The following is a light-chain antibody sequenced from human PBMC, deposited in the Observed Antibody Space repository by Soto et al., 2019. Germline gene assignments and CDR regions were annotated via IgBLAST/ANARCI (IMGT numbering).Light chain of an antibody. CDR1: QSISRS. V-gene: IGKV1-5*01. CDR2: DAS. CDR3: IQYSDFFIG. Sequence: DIQMTQSPSTLSASVGDRVTITCRASQSISRSLAWYQQKPGKAPSLLIYDASSLEGGVPSRFSGGGFGPEFTLTITNLQPADFATYFCIQYSDFFIGFGPGTIVDFK. J-gene: IGKJ3*01.